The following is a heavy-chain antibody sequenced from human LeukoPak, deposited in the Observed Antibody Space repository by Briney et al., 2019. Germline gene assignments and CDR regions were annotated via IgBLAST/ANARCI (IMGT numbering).Heavy chain of an antibody. CDR1: GFTFSTYW. CDR3: ARGRMSMIRGALRGTTSYYDHYYMDV. J-gene: IGHJ6*03. CDR2: MKQDGSEK. Sequence: QTGGSLRLSCAASGFTFSTYWMTWVRQAPGKGLEWVANMKQDGSEKYYVDSVKGRFTISRDNAKNSLYLQMNSLSAEDTAVYYCARGRMSMIRGALRGTTSYYDHYYMDVWGKGTTVTVSS. D-gene: IGHD3-10*01. V-gene: IGHV3-7*01.